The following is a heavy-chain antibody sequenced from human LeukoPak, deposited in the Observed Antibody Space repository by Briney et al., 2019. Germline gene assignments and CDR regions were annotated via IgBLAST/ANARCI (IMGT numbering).Heavy chain of an antibody. CDR3: AKDLGYSSSLGY. J-gene: IGHJ4*02. D-gene: IGHD6-6*01. CDR1: GFTFSSDA. V-gene: IGHV3-53*04. Sequence: PGGSLRLSCAASGFTFSSDAMSWVRQAPGKGLEWVSVIYSGGSTYYADSVKGRFTISRHNSKNTLYLQMNSLRAEETAVYYCAKDLGYSSSLGYWGQGTLVTVSS. CDR2: IYSGGST.